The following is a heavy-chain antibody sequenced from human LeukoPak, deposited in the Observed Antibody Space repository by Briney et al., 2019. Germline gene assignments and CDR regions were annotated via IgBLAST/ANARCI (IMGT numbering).Heavy chain of an antibody. V-gene: IGHV1-8*01. D-gene: IGHD3-22*01. CDR2: MNPNSGNT. Sequence: ASVKVSCKASGYTFTSYDINWVRQATGQGLEWMGWMNPNSGNTGYAQKFQGRVTMTRNTSISTAYMELSSLRSEHTAVYYCARDYSSGYYYQGWFDPWGQGTLGTVSS. J-gene: IGHJ5*02. CDR3: ARDYSSGYYYQGWFDP. CDR1: GYTFTSYD.